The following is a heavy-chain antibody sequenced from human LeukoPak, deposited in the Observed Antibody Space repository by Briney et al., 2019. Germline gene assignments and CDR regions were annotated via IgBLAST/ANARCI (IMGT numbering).Heavy chain of an antibody. D-gene: IGHD3-10*01. Sequence: ASVKVSCKASGYTFTGYYIHWVRQAPGQGLEWMGWINPTSFGTKYEQKFQGRVTMTRDTSISTAHMELTSLISNDTAVYYCALGLMVRNAFDIWGQGTMVTVS. CDR2: INPTSFGT. V-gene: IGHV1-2*02. CDR1: GYTFTGYY. J-gene: IGHJ3*02. CDR3: ALGLMVRNAFDI.